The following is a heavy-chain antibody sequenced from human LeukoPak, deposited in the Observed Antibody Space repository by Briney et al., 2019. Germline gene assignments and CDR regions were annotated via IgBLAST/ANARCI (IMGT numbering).Heavy chain of an antibody. CDR3: ASIASGLDV. D-gene: IGHD6-25*01. CDR1: GGTFSSYA. CDR2: IIPILGIA. J-gene: IGHJ6*02. V-gene: IGHV1-69*04. Sequence: ASVKVSCKASGGTFSSYAISWVRQAPGQGLEWMGRIIPILGIANYAQKFQGRVTSTADKSTSTAYMELSSLRSEDTAVYYCASIASGLDVWGQGTTVTVSS.